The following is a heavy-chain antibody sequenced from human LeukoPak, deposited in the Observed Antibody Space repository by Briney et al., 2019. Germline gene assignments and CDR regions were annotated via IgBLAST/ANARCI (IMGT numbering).Heavy chain of an antibody. V-gene: IGHV3-11*03. CDR3: ARGIWFYVYVWGSYRGDAFAI. CDR1: GFTFSDYY. D-gene: IGHD3-16*02. J-gene: IGHJ3*02. Sequence: PGGSLRLSCAASGFTFSDYYMSWIRQAPGKGLEWVSYISSSSSYTNYADYEKARFTISRDNAKHSLYLQLNSLCAENTAVYYCARGIWFYVYVWGSYRGDAFAIWGQGKMVTVSS. CDR2: ISSSSSYT.